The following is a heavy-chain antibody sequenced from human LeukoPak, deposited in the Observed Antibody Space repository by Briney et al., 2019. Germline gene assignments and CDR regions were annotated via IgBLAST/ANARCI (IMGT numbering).Heavy chain of an antibody. CDR1: GGSTSSYY. D-gene: IGHD6-13*01. J-gene: IGHJ4*02. CDR3: ARFDSSSWYFDY. Sequence: SETLSLTCTVSGGSTSSYYWSWIRQPAGKGLEWIGRIYTSGSTNYNPSLKSRVTMSVDTSKNQFSLKLSSVTAADTAVYYCARFDSSSWYFDYWGQGTLVTVSS. V-gene: IGHV4-4*07. CDR2: IYTSGST.